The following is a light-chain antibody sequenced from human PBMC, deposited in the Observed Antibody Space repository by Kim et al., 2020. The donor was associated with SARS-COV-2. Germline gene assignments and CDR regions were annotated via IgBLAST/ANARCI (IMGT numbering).Light chain of an antibody. J-gene: IGLJ1*01. CDR3: SSYTRSSTLYV. Sequence: QSALTQPASVSGSPGQSITISCTGTSSDVGGYNYVSWYQQHPGKAPKLMIYDVSERPSGVSNRFSGSKSGNTASLTISGLQAEDEADYYCSSYTRSSTLYVFGTGTKVTVL. CDR1: SSDVGGYNY. CDR2: DVS. V-gene: IGLV2-14*01.